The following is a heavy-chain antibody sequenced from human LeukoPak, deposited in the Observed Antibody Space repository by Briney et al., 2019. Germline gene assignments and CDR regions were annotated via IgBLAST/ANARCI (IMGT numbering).Heavy chain of an antibody. D-gene: IGHD2-2*01. CDR1: GGSFSGYY. CDR3: ARQKEDCSSTSCYHVYYGMDV. CDR2: IYYSGST. J-gene: IGHJ6*02. V-gene: IGHV4-59*08. Sequence: SETLSLTCAVYGGSFSGYYWSWIRQPPGKGLEWIGYIYYSGSTNYNPSLKSRVTIPVDTSKNQFSLKLSSVTAADTAVYYCARQKEDCSSTSCYHVYYGMDVWGQGTTVTVSS.